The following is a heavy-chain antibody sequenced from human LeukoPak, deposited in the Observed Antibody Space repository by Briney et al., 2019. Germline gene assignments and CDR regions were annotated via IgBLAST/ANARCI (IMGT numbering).Heavy chain of an antibody. CDR2: IYHSGST. CDR3: ARLGGSGSSPGWFDP. Sequence: SQTLSLTWAVSGGSISSGGYSWSWIRQLPGKGLEWIGYIYHSGSTYYNPSLKSRVTISVDRSKNQFSLKLSSVTAADTAVYYCARLGGSGSSPGWFDPWGQGTLVTVSS. D-gene: IGHD3-10*01. V-gene: IGHV4-30-2*01. CDR1: GGSISSGGYS. J-gene: IGHJ5*02.